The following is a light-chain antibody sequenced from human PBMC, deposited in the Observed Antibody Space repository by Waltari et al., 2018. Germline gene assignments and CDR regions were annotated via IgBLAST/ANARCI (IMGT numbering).Light chain of an antibody. CDR1: HSVNWY. V-gene: IGKV3-11*01. CDR2: DAS. Sequence: EIVLTQSPATLSLSPAERATPSCRASHSVNWYLAWYQQRPGQAPRLLIYDASNRATGIPAMFSGSGSETDFTLTISSLQPEDSAVYYCQQRRNWPLTFGGGTKVEIK. J-gene: IGKJ4*01. CDR3: QQRRNWPLT.